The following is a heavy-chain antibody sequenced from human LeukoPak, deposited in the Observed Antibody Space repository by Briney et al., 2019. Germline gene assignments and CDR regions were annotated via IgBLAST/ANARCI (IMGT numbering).Heavy chain of an antibody. Sequence: PSETLPLTCAVYGGSFSGYYWSRIRQPPGKGLEWIGEINHSGSTDYNPSLKSRVTISLGTSNNQFSLRLTSVTTSDTAVYYCARTGEYSGSGPSWAFDIWGQGAMVTVSS. J-gene: IGHJ3*02. CDR1: GGSFSGYY. CDR3: ARTGEYSGSGPSWAFDI. D-gene: IGHD3-10*01. CDR2: INHSGST. V-gene: IGHV4-34*01.